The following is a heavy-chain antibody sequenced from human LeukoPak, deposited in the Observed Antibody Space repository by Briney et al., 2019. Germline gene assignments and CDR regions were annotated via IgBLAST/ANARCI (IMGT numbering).Heavy chain of an antibody. CDR3: ARDRIAVAGHFDY. CDR2: ISSSSSTI. D-gene: IGHD6-19*01. V-gene: IGHV3-48*04. Sequence: GGSLRLSCAASGFTFSSHSMNWVRQAPGKGLEWVSYISSSSSTIYYADSVKGRFTISRDNAKNSLYLQMNSLRAEDTAVYYCARDRIAVAGHFDYWGQGTLVTVSS. J-gene: IGHJ4*02. CDR1: GFTFSSHS.